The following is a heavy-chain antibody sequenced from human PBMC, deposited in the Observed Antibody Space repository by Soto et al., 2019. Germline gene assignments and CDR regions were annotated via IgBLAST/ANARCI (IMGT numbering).Heavy chain of an antibody. CDR2: IYHSGST. Sequence: SETLSLTCTVSGGSVSSGNVYWSWIRQPPGKGLEWIGYIYHSGSTNYNPSLKSRLTISGDTSKNQVSLKLTSVTAADTAVYYCARGGYYGYFRYWGQGTLVTVYS. D-gene: IGHD3-10*01. CDR1: GGSVSSGNVY. V-gene: IGHV4-61*01. CDR3: ARGGYYGYFRY. J-gene: IGHJ1*01.